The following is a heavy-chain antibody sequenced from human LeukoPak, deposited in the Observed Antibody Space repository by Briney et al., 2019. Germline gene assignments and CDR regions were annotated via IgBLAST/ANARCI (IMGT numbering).Heavy chain of an antibody. D-gene: IGHD4-17*01. V-gene: IGHV3-66*01. Sequence: PGGSLRLSCAASGFTVGSNYLTWVRQAPGKGLEWVSVIYSGGNTYYADSVKGRFTISRDNSKNTLYLQMNSLRAEDTAVYCCARDMTTETTGDYWGQGTLVTVSS. J-gene: IGHJ4*02. CDR3: ARDMTTETTGDY. CDR2: IYSGGNT. CDR1: GFTVGSNY.